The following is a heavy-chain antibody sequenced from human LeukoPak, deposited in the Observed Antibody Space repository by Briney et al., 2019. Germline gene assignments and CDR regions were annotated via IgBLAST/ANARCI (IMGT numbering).Heavy chain of an antibody. J-gene: IGHJ4*02. CDR2: ISLDGSNK. CDR1: GFTFSSSG. Sequence: GRSLRLSCAASGFTFSSSGMHRVRQALGKGLEWVAVISLDGSNKYYADSVKGRFTISRDNSKNTLYLQMNSLRAEDTAVYYCAKGRQLLWFGELLWNYWGQGTLVTVSS. V-gene: IGHV3-30*18. CDR3: AKGRQLLWFGELLWNY. D-gene: IGHD3-10*01.